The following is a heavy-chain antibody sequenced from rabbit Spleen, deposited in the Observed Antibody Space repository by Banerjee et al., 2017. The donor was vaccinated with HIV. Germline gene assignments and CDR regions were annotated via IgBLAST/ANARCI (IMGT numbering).Heavy chain of an antibody. J-gene: IGHJ4*01. CDR3: ARSGAAYGFSAYYFNL. V-gene: IGHV1S40*01. CDR2: IYGGSGST. Sequence: QSLEESGGDLVKSGASLTLTCTASGFSFSSSYYMCWVRQAPGKGLEWIGCIYGGSGSTDYASWAKGRFTISKTSSTTVTLQMTGLTAADTATYFCARSGAAYGFSAYYFNLWGPGTLVTVS. CDR1: GFSFSSSYY. D-gene: IGHD6-1*01.